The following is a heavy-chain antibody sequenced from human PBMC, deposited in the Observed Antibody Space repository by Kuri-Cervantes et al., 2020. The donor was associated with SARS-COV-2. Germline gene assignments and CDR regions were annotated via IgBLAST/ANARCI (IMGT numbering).Heavy chain of an antibody. J-gene: IGHJ4*02. CDR2: ISFSGDT. D-gene: IGHD3-10*01. CDR1: GGSISSGDYY. CDR3: ARHYYGSGSYYAVPVLWSH. Sequence: SETLSLTCSVSGGSISSGDYYWSWIRQPPGKGLEWIGYISFSGDTYSSPPLKSRLTISVDTSKNQFSLKLSSVTAADTAVYYCARHYYGSGSYYAVPVLWSHWGQGTLVTVSS. V-gene: IGHV4-30-4*01.